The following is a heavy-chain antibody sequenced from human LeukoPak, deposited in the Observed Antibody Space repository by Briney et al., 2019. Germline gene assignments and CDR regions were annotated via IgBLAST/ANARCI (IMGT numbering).Heavy chain of an antibody. CDR3: ATVGGLRLEDY. CDR2: IYYSGST. V-gene: IGHV4-39*01. Sequence: SEALSLTCTVSGGSISSSSYYWGWIRQPPGKGLEWIGSIYYSGSTYYNPSLKSRVTISVDTSKNQFSLKLSSVTAADTAVYYCATVGGLRLEDYWGQGTLVTVSS. J-gene: IGHJ4*02. D-gene: IGHD5-12*01. CDR1: GGSISSSSYY.